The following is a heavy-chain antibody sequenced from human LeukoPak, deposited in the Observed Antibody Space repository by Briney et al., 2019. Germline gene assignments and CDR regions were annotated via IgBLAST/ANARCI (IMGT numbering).Heavy chain of an antibody. CDR3: TRGMAARLAWFGEFGYYFDY. Sequence: PSETLSLTCTVSGGSLSSYYWSWIRQPPGEGLEWIGYIYYSGSTNYNPSLKSRVTISVDTSKNQFSLKLSSVTAANTAVYYCTRGMAARLAWFGEFGYYFDYWGQGTLVTVSS. J-gene: IGHJ4*02. CDR2: IYYSGST. CDR1: GGSLSSYY. V-gene: IGHV4-59*01. D-gene: IGHD3-10*01.